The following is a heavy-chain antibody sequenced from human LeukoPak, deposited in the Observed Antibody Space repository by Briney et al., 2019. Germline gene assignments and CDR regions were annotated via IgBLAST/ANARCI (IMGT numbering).Heavy chain of an antibody. V-gene: IGHV3-74*01. CDR3: ARDLLRGDPTKAPAVYGMDV. CDR2: INSDGSST. CDR1: GFTFSSYW. D-gene: IGHD2-21*01. J-gene: IGHJ6*02. Sequence: GGSLRLSCAASGFTFSSYWMHWVRQAPGKGLVWVSRINSDGSSTSYADSVKGRFTISRDNSKNTLYLQMNSLRAEDTAVYYCARDLLRGDPTKAPAVYGMDVWGQGTTVTVSS.